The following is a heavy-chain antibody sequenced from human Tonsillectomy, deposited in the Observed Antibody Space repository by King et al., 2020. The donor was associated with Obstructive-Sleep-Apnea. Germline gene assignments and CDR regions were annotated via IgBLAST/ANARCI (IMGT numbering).Heavy chain of an antibody. CDR1: GFTFDDYA. V-gene: IGHV3-9*01. D-gene: IGHD4-17*01. Sequence: VQLVESGGGLVQPGRSLRLSCAASGFTFDDYAMHWVRQAPGKGLKWVSGISWNSGSIGYADSVKGRFTISRDNAKNSLYLQMNSLRAEDTALYYCAKDPYMTTVTPGWFDPWGQGTLVTVSS. CDR2: ISWNSGSI. CDR3: AKDPYMTTVTPGWFDP. J-gene: IGHJ5*02.